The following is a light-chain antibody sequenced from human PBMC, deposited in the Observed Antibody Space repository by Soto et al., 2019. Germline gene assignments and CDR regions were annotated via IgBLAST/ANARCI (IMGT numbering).Light chain of an antibody. CDR3: QSYDSSLSCSEV. J-gene: IGLJ1*01. CDR1: SSNIGAGYD. CDR2: GNG. V-gene: IGLV1-40*01. Sequence: SVLTQPPSVSGAPGQRVTISCTGSSSNIGAGYDVHWYQQLPGTAPKLLIYGNGNRPSGVPDRFSGSKSGTSASLAITGLQAEDEADYYCQSYDSSLSCSEVCATGTNVTVL.